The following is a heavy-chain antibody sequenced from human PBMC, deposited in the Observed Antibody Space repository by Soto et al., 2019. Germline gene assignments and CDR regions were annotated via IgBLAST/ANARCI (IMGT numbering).Heavy chain of an antibody. J-gene: IGHJ6*02. D-gene: IGHD1-7*01. CDR3: ARDNNWNYDGCYYCYGMDV. Sequence: SQTLSLTCVISGDSVSSNSAAWNWIRQSPSRGLEWLGRTYYRSKWYNDYAVSVKSRITINPDTSKNQFTLQLNSVTPEDMAVYYCARDNNWNYDGCYYCYGMDVWGQGTTVTVSS. CDR1: GDSVSSNSAA. V-gene: IGHV6-1*01. CDR2: TYYRSKWYN.